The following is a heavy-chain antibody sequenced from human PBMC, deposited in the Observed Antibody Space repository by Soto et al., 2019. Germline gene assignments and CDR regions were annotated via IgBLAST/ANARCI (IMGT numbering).Heavy chain of an antibody. CDR1: GDTFSNYP. D-gene: IGHD6-6*01. CDR2: IIPIFATA. V-gene: IGHV1-69*01. Sequence: QVQLVQSGAEVKKPGSSVKVSCKASGDTFSNYPISWVRQAPGQGLEWMGGIIPIFATANYAQKFQGRVTITADEDASTAYMELSSLRSDDTAVYYCARTRIAVRQDFSGDLLSYYYWGMDVWGQGTTVTVSS. CDR3: ARTRIAVRQDFSGDLLSYYYWGMDV. J-gene: IGHJ6*02.